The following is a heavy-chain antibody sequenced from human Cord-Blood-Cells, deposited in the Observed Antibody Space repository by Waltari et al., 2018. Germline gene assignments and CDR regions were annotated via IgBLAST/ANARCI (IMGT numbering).Heavy chain of an antibody. Sequence: QVQPLQPGAAVKKPGPSVKVSCKAPGGTFSSYAISCVRQAPGQGLEWMGRIIPILGIANYAQKFQGRVTITADKSTSTAYMELSSLRSEDTAVYYCARSRSSSSIYFDYWGQGTLVTVSS. CDR2: IIPILGIA. J-gene: IGHJ4*02. CDR1: GGTFSSYA. V-gene: IGHV1-69*09. CDR3: ARSRSSSSIYFDY. D-gene: IGHD6-6*01.